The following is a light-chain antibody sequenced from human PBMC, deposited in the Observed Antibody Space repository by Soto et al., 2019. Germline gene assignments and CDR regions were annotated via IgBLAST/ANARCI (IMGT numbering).Light chain of an antibody. CDR2: SNN. J-gene: IGLJ1*01. Sequence: QSVLTQPPSASGTPGQRITISCSGSSSNIGSNTINWYQQLPGTAPKLLIHSNNQRPSGVPDRTSGSKSGTSASLAISGLQSEDEADYYCAAWDDSLDGYVFGTGTKVPS. V-gene: IGLV1-44*01. CDR1: SSNIGSNT. CDR3: AAWDDSLDGYV.